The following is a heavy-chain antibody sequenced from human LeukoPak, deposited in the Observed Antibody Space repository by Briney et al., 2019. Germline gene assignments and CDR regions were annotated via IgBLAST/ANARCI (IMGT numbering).Heavy chain of an antibody. V-gene: IGHV1-2*02. D-gene: IGHD4-17*01. CDR2: INPNSGGT. J-gene: IGHJ5*02. Sequence: GASVKVSCKASGYTFTGYYMHWVRQAPGQGLEWMGWINPNSGGTNYAQKFQGRVTMTRDTSISTAYMELSRLRSDDTAVYYCARQQPTVTTGDNWFDPWGQGTLVTVSS. CDR3: ARQQPTVTTGDNWFDP. CDR1: GYTFTGYY.